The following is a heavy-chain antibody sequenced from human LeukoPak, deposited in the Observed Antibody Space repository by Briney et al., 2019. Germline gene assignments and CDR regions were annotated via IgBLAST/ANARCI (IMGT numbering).Heavy chain of an antibody. CDR2: IYYSGST. CDR3: ARVEMDYYYGSGSYFLPYYYYYGMDV. CDR1: GGSISSYY. J-gene: IGHJ6*02. D-gene: IGHD3-10*01. V-gene: IGHV4-59*01. Sequence: SETLSLTCTVSGGSISSYYWSRIRQPPGKGLEWIGYIYYSGSTNYNPSLKSRVTISVDTSKNQFSLKLSSVTAADTAVYYCARVEMDYYYGSGSYFLPYYYYYGMDVWGQGTTVTVSS.